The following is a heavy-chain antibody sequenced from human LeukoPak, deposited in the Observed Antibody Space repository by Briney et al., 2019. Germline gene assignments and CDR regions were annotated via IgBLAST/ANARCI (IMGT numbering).Heavy chain of an antibody. CDR3: TTGDYSGSGSYPD. D-gene: IGHD3-10*01. V-gene: IGHV3-15*01. Sequence: GGSLRLSCAASGFTFSNAWMSWVRQAPGKGLEWIARIKSKSRGETRNYAAPVKGRFTISRDDSKDTLYLQMNSLKTDDTAVYYCTTGDYSGSGSYPDWGQGTLVIVSS. CDR1: GFTFSNAW. J-gene: IGHJ4*02. CDR2: IKSKSRGETR.